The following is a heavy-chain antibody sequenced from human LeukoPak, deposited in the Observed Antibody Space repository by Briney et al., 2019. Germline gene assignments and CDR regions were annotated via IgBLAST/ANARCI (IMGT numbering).Heavy chain of an antibody. V-gene: IGHV3-74*01. Sequence: GGSLRLSCAASGFTFSSYWMHWVRQAPGKGLVWVSRINSDGSTTSYADFVKGRFTISRDNAKNTLYLQMSSLRAEDTAVYYCARYGVGSGSYDGLDIWGQGTMLTASS. CDR2: INSDGSTT. J-gene: IGHJ3*02. CDR1: GFTFSSYW. D-gene: IGHD3-10*01. CDR3: ARYGVGSGSYDGLDI.